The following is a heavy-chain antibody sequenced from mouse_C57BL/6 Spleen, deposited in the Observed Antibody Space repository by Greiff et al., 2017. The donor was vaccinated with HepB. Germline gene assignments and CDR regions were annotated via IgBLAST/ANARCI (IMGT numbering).Heavy chain of an antibody. CDR3: ARERSDYGSSFSYYAMDY. CDR2: ISYDGSN. Sequence: EVQLQESGPGLVKPSQSLSLTCSVTGYSITSGYYWNWIRQFPGNKLEWMGYISYDGSNNYNPSLKNRISITRDTSKNQFFLKLNSVTTEDTATYYCARERSDYGSSFSYYAMDYWGQGTSVTVSS. J-gene: IGHJ4*01. D-gene: IGHD1-1*01. CDR1: GYSITSGYY. V-gene: IGHV3-6*01.